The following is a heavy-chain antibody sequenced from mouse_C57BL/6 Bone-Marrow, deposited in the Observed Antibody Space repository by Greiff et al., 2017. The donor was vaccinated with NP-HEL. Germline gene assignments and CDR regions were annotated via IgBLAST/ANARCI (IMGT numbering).Heavy chain of an antibody. CDR3: ARWGDVPYYFDY. CDR1: GYTFTSYW. Sequence: QVQLQQPGAELVKPGASVKMSCKASGYTFTSYWITWVKQRPGQGLEWIGDIYPGSGSTNYNEKFKSKATLTVDTSSSTAYMQLSSLTSEDSAVYYCARWGDVPYYFDYWGQGTTLTVSS. V-gene: IGHV1-55*01. CDR2: IYPGSGST. D-gene: IGHD2-13*01. J-gene: IGHJ2*01.